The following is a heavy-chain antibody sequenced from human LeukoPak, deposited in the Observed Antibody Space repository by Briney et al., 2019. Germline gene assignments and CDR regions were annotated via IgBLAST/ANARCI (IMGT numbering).Heavy chain of an antibody. J-gene: IGHJ1*01. V-gene: IGHV3-7*01. CDR1: GFTFSSYW. D-gene: IGHD3-22*01. CDR3: ASPDSSGYYAGLGYFQH. Sequence: GGSLRLSCAASGFTFSSYWMSWVRQAPGKGLEWVANIKQDGSEKFYVDSVKGRFTVSRDNAKNSLYLQMNSLRAEDTAVYYCASPDSSGYYAGLGYFQHWGQGTLVTVSS. CDR2: IKQDGSEK.